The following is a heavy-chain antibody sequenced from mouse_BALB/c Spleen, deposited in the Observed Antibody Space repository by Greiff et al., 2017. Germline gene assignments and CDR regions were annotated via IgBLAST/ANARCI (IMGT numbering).Heavy chain of an antibody. D-gene: IGHD2-1*01. CDR2: ISDGGSYT. CDR1: GFTFSDYY. CDR3: ARDEGYGNSRAY. J-gene: IGHJ3*01. Sequence: EVQGVESGGGLVKPGGSLKLSCAASGFTFSDYYMYWVRQTPEKRLEWVATISDGGSYTYYPDSVKGRFTISRDNAKNNLYLQMSSLKSEDTAMYYCARDEGYGNSRAYWGQGTLVTVSA. V-gene: IGHV5-4*02.